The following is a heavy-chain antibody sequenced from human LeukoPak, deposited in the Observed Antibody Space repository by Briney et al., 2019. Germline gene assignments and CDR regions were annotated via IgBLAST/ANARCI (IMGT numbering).Heavy chain of an antibody. CDR3: AKLLWFGVSAPQAFDF. J-gene: IGHJ3*01. V-gene: IGHV3-23*01. D-gene: IGHD3-10*01. Sequence: PGGSLRLSCVASGFTFSDYAMNWVRQAPGKGPEWVSGISASGAGTYYADSVKGRFTISRDNFQNTLYLQMNSLGAEDTAVYYCAKLLWFGVSAPQAFDFWGQGTMVTVSS. CDR2: ISASGAGT. CDR1: GFTFSDYA.